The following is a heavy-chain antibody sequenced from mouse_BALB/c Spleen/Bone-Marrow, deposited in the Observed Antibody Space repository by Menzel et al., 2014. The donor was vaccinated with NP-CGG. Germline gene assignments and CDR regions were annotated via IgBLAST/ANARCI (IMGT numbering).Heavy chain of an antibody. CDR1: GYTFSNYW. Sequence: QVQLKQSGAEQMQPGASVKISCKATGYTFSNYWIEWVKQRPGHGLEWIGEILPGNTNANYNEKFKGRATFTADTSSNTAYMQLSSLTSEVSAVYYCARGWYSMDDWGQGTSVTVSS. J-gene: IGHJ4*01. CDR2: ILPGNTNA. V-gene: IGHV1-9*01. CDR3: ARGWYSMDD.